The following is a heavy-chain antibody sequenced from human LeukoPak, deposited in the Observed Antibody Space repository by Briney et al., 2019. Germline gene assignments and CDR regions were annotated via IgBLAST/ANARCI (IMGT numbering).Heavy chain of an antibody. Sequence: GASVNVSCKAAAYTFTSYGISWVRQAPGQGLEWMGWISAYNGNTNYAQKLPGRVTMTTDTSTTTAYMKLRSLRSDDTAVYYCTRPNMITFGGVLVLDAFDSWGQGTMVTVSS. CDR2: ISAYNGNT. CDR3: TRPNMITFGGVLVLDAFDS. V-gene: IGHV1-18*01. J-gene: IGHJ3*02. D-gene: IGHD3-16*02. CDR1: AYTFTSYG.